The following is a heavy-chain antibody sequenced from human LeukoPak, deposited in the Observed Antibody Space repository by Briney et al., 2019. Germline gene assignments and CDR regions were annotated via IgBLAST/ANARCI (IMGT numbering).Heavy chain of an antibody. CDR2: INHSGST. D-gene: IGHD3-22*01. V-gene: IGHV4-34*01. Sequence: PSETLSLTCAVYGGSFSGYYWSWIRQPPGKGLEWIGEINHSGSTNYNPSLKSRVTISVDTSKNQFSLKLSSVTAADTAVYYCARGRRYHYDSSGYPLDYWGQGTLVTVSS. CDR3: ARGRRYHYDSSGYPLDY. J-gene: IGHJ4*02. CDR1: GGSFSGYY.